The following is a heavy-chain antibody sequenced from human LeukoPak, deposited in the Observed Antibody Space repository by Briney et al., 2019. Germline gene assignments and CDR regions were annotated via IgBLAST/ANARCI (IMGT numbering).Heavy chain of an antibody. Sequence: GGSLRLSCAASGFTFSSYGMHWVRQAPGKGLEWVAVISYDGSNKYYADSVKGRFTISRDNSKNTLYLPLSRLRAEDTAVYYCAKTTVTTGAFDIWGQGTMVTVSS. CDR1: GFTFSSYG. CDR3: AKTTVTTGAFDI. D-gene: IGHD4-17*01. J-gene: IGHJ3*02. CDR2: ISYDGSNK. V-gene: IGHV3-30*18.